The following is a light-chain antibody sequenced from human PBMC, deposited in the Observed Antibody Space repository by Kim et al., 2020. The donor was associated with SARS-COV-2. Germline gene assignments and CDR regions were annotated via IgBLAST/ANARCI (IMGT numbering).Light chain of an antibody. CDR2: DVS. CDR1: SSDVGGYNF. CDR3: SSYTSSSTLV. J-gene: IGLJ3*02. Sequence: QSALTQPASVSGSPGQSITISCTGTSSDVGGYNFVSWYQQHPAKAPTLMIYDVSNRPSGVSDRFSCSKSGDTASLTISGLQAEDEADYYCSSYTSSSTLVFGGGTKLTVL. V-gene: IGLV2-14*03.